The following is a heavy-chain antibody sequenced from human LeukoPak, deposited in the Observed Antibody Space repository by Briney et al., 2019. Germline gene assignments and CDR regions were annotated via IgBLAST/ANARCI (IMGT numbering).Heavy chain of an antibody. J-gene: IGHJ6*03. Sequence: GGSLRLSCAASGFTFSSYSMNWVRQAPGQGLEWVSSIISSSSYIYYADSVKGRFTISTDKATNPLYMQVNSLRAAGTAVYFCARQVQDGSGNEKTRAYNMDVWGKGTTVTASS. V-gene: IGHV3-21*01. CDR2: IISSSSYI. D-gene: IGHD3-10*01. CDR3: ARQVQDGSGNEKTRAYNMDV. CDR1: GFTFSSYS.